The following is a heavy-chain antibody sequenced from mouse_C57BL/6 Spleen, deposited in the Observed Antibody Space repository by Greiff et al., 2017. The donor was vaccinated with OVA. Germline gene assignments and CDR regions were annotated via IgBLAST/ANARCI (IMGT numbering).Heavy chain of an antibody. CDR2: IDPETGGN. J-gene: IGHJ3*01. CDR1: GYTFTDYE. Sequence: QVQLKESGAELVRPGASVTLSCKASGYTFTDYEMHWVKQTPVHCLEWIGAIDPETGGNAYNQKFKGKAILTADKSSSTAYMELRSLTSEDSAVYYCTREGIYYYGSSYEFAYWGQGTLVTVSA. V-gene: IGHV1-15*01. D-gene: IGHD1-1*01. CDR3: TREGIYYYGSSYEFAY.